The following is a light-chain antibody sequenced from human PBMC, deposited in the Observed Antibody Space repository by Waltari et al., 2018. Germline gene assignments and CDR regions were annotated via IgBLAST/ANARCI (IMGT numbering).Light chain of an antibody. V-gene: IGLV2-14*01. Sequence: QSVLTQPASVSGSPGQSITISCTGTSSDVGGYNYVSWYQQNPGKAPQLMIYDVSKRPSGVSNRFSGSKSGNTASLTISGLQAEDEADYYCGSYTSSSTVIFGGGTKLTVL. CDR3: GSYTSSSTVI. J-gene: IGLJ2*01. CDR2: DVS. CDR1: SSDVGGYNY.